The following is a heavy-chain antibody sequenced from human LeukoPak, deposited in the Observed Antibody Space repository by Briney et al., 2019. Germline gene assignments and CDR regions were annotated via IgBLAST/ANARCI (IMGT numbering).Heavy chain of an antibody. Sequence: GASVKVSCKASGYTFTSYYMHWVRQAPGQGLEWMGIINPSGGSTSYAQKFQGRVTMTRDMSTSTVYMELSSLRSEDTAVYYCARDGSVEIAALYYFDYWGQGTLVTVSS. CDR2: INPSGGST. J-gene: IGHJ4*02. V-gene: IGHV1-46*01. CDR3: ARDGSVEIAALYYFDY. D-gene: IGHD6-6*01. CDR1: GYTFTSYY.